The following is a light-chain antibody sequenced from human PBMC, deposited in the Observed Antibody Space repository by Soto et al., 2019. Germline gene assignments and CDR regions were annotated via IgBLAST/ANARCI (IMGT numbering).Light chain of an antibody. CDR2: AAS. CDR1: QGISIY. CDR3: QQYNSYPPT. J-gene: IGKJ4*01. V-gene: IGKV1-16*02. Sequence: DIQMTQSPSSLSASVGDRVTITCRASQGISIYLAWFQQKPGKAPKSLIYAASNLQSGVPSKFSGSGSGTDFTLTISGLQPEDVATYYCQQYNSYPPTFGGGTKVEI.